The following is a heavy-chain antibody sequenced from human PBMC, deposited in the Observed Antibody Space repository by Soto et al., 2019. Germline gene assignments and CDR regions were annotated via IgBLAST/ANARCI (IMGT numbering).Heavy chain of an antibody. CDR1: GFTFSSYG. J-gene: IGHJ6*02. CDR2: IWYDGSNK. CDR3: ARDRSSYDYGMDV. Sequence: QVQLVESGGGVVQPGRSLRLSCAASGFTFSSYGMHWVRQAPGKGLEWVAVIWYDGSNKCYADSVKGRFTISRDNSKNTLYLQMNSLRAEDTAVYYCARDRSSYDYGMDVWGQGTTVTVSS. V-gene: IGHV3-33*01. D-gene: IGHD5-18*01.